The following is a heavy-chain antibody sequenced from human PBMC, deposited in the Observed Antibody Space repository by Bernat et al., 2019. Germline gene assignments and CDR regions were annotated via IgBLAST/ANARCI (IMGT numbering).Heavy chain of an antibody. J-gene: IGHJ6*02. CDR2: IWYDGSNK. D-gene: IGHD1-26*01. Sequence: QVQLVESGGGVVQPGRSLRLSCAASGFTFSSYGMHWVRQAPGKGLEWVAVIWYDGSNKYYADSVKGRFTISRDNSKNTLYLRMNSLRAEDTAVYYCATNSGSYSYYYYGMDVWGQGTTVTVSS. CDR1: GFTFSSYG. CDR3: ATNSGSYSYYYYGMDV. V-gene: IGHV3-33*01.